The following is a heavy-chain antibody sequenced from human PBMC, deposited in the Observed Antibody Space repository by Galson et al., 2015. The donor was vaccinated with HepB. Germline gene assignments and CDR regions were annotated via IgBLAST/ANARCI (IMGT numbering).Heavy chain of an antibody. CDR3: TKEGSSNDFDF. J-gene: IGHJ4*02. Sequence: SVKVSCKASGYTFTAYYLHWVRQAPGQGLEWMGRINPHTGDPNYAQPFQGRVTMTRDTSISTAYMELSRLSSDDTVVYYCTKEGSSNDFDFWGQGTLVTVSS. V-gene: IGHV1-2*05. D-gene: IGHD6-13*01. CDR1: GYTFTAYY. CDR2: INPHTGDP.